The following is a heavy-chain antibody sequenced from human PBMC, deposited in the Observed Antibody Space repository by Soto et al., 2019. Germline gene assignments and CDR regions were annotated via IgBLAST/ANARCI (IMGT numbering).Heavy chain of an antibody. V-gene: IGHV4-59*01. J-gene: IGHJ6*03. CDR3: ARNTIFGVVIWGLDYYYMDV. D-gene: IGHD3-3*01. Sequence: GSTNYNPSLKSRVTISVDTSKNQFSLKLSSVTAADTAVYYCARNTIFGVVIWGLDYYYMDVWGKGTTVTVSS. CDR2: GST.